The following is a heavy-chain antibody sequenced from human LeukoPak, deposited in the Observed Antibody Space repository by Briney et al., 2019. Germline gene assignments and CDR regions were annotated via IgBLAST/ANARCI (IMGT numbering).Heavy chain of an antibody. CDR1: GGTISSGGYY. CDR2: IYYSGST. Sequence: SETLSLTCTVYGGTISSGGYYWNWIRQPPGKGLEWIGYIYYSGSTSYSPSLKSRLTISVDRSKNQFSLRLNSVTAADTAVYYCARDILTGFDYWGQGTLFTVSS. CDR3: ARDILTGFDY. J-gene: IGHJ4*02. D-gene: IGHD3-9*01. V-gene: IGHV4-30-4*01.